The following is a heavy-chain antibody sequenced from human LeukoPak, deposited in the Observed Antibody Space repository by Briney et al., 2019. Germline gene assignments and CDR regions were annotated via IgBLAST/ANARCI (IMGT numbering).Heavy chain of an antibody. V-gene: IGHV3-21*01. CDR1: GFTFSSYI. J-gene: IGHJ3*02. CDR2: ISSSSSYI. D-gene: IGHD6-19*01. Sequence: PGGSLRLSCAASGFTFSSYIMNWVRQAPGKGLEWVSSISSSSSYIYYADSVKGRFTISRDNAKNSLYLQMNSLRAEDTAVYYCARVVAVAYDAFDIWGQGTMVTVSS. CDR3: ARVVAVAYDAFDI.